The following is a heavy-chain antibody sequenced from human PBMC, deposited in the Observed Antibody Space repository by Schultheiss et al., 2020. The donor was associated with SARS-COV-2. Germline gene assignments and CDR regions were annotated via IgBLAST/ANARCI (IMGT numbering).Heavy chain of an antibody. V-gene: IGHV4-59*12. CDR3: AKGPYYDSSGYYYYYFDY. Sequence: SETLSLTCTVSGGSISSYYWSWIRQPPGKGLEWIGYIYYSGSTNYNPSLKSRVTMSVDTSKNQFSLKLSSVTAADTALYYCAKGPYYDSSGYYYYYFDYWGQGTLVTVSS. CDR2: IYYSGST. D-gene: IGHD3-22*01. J-gene: IGHJ4*02. CDR1: GGSISSYY.